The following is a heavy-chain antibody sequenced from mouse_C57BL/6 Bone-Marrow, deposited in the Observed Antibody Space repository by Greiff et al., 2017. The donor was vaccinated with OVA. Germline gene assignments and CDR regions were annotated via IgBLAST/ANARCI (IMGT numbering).Heavy chain of an antibody. CDR2: ISNLAYSI. CDR1: GFTFSDYG. CDR3: ARHDGYYGYWYFDV. Sequence: EVKLMESGGGLVQPGGSLKLSCAASGFTFSDYGMAWVRQAPRKGPEWVAFISNLAYSIYYADTVTGRFTISRENAKNTLYLEMSSLRSEDTAMYYCARHDGYYGYWYFDVWGTGTTVTVSS. J-gene: IGHJ1*03. D-gene: IGHD2-3*01. V-gene: IGHV5-15*01.